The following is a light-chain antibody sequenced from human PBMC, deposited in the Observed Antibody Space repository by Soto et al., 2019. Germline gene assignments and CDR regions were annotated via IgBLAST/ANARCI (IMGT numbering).Light chain of an antibody. CDR1: QRVLYRSNNKDY. CDR3: QQYNRTPWT. V-gene: IGKV4-1*01. J-gene: IGKJ1*01. CDR2: WAS. Sequence: DRVMTQSPDSLAVSLGERATINCQSSQRVLYRSNNKDYLAWYQQKPGQTPKLLIYWASTRESGGPARFSGSGSGTDITLTISSLQAEDMAVYYCQQYNRTPWTFGQGTRVEIK.